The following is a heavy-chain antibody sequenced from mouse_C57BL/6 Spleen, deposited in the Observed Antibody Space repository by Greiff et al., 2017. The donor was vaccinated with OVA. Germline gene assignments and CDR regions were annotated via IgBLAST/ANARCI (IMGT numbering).Heavy chain of an antibody. Sequence: VQLQQPGAELVRPGSSVKLSCKASGYTFTSYWMDWVKQRPGQGLEWIGNIYPSDSETHYNQKFKDKATLTVDKSSSTAYMQLISLTSEDSAVYYCAIGDYGSSGYAMDYWGQGTSVTVSS. D-gene: IGHD1-1*01. CDR2: IYPSDSET. CDR1: GYTFTSYW. CDR3: AIGDYGSSGYAMDY. J-gene: IGHJ4*01. V-gene: IGHV1-61*01.